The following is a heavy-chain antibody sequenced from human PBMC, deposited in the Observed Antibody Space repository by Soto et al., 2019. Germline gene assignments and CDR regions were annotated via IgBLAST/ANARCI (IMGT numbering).Heavy chain of an antibody. V-gene: IGHV3-66*01. D-gene: IGHD3-10*01. CDR2: IHRGGST. CDR3: ARSANTYGSPFDY. CDR1: GFTVGNNY. Sequence: WGSLRLSCAASGFTVGNNYMSWVRQAPGKGLEWVSIIHRGGSTSYADSVKGRFTISRDSSKNILYLQINGLTADDTAVYYCARSANTYGSPFDYWGQGALVTVSS. J-gene: IGHJ4*02.